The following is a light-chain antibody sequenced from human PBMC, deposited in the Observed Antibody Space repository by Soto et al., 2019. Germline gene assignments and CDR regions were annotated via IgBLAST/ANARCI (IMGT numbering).Light chain of an antibody. Sequence: DIQMTQSPSSLSASVGDRVTITCRASQSISSYLNWYQQTPGKAPKLLIYAASSLQSGVPSRFSGSGSETDFTLTISSLQPEDFAIYYCQQSYSTPWTFGQGTKVEIK. J-gene: IGKJ1*01. CDR3: QQSYSTPWT. V-gene: IGKV1-39*01. CDR2: AAS. CDR1: QSISSY.